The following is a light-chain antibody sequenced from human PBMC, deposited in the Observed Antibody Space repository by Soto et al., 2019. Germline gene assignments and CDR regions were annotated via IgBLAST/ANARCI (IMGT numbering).Light chain of an antibody. CDR2: LNSDGSH. J-gene: IGLJ3*02. Sequence: QSVLTQSPSASASLGASVKLTCTLSSGHSSYAIAWHQQQPEKGPRYLMKLNSDGSHSKGDGIPDRFSGSSSGAERYLTISSLKSEDEADYYCQNWGTGIQVFGGGTKLTVL. CDR1: SGHSSYA. CDR3: QNWGTGIQV. V-gene: IGLV4-69*01.